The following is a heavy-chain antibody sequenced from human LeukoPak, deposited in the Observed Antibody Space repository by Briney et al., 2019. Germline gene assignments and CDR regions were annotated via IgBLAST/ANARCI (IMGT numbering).Heavy chain of an antibody. V-gene: IGHV3-33*01. CDR2: IWYDGSNK. CDR3: ARGTGNYYYDMDV. Sequence: GGSLRLSCVASGFTFSSYGMHWVRQAPGKGLEWVALIWYDGSNKYYADSVKGRFTISRDNSKNTLYLQMNSLRAEDTAVYYCARGTGNYYYDMDVWGQGTTVTVSS. J-gene: IGHJ6*02. CDR1: GFTFSSYG.